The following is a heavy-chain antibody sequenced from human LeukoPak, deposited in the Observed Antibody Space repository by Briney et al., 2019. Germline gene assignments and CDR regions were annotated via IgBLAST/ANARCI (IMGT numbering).Heavy chain of an antibody. CDR1: GYSISSGYY. CDR2: IYHSGST. Sequence: SETLSLTCTVSGYSISSGYYWGWIRQLPGKGLEWIGSIYHSGSTYYNPPLKSRVTISVDTSKNQFSLKLSSVTAADTAVYYCASRYCSSTSCYVWWFDPWGQGTLVTVSS. D-gene: IGHD2-2*01. J-gene: IGHJ5*02. V-gene: IGHV4-38-2*02. CDR3: ASRYCSSTSCYVWWFDP.